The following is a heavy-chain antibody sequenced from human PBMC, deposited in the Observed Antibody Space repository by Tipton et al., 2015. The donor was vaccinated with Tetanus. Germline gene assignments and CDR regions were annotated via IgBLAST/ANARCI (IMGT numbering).Heavy chain of an antibody. Sequence: TLSLTCTVSGGSISSYYWSWIRQPPGKGLEWIGYIYYSGSTNYNPSLKGRVTISVDTSTTQFSLRLNSVTAADTAIYYCARDHRLSASYAGWFDPWGQGTLVTVSS. CDR3: ARDHRLSASYAGWFDP. J-gene: IGHJ5*02. V-gene: IGHV4-59*01. D-gene: IGHD1-26*01. CDR2: IYYSGST. CDR1: GGSISSYY.